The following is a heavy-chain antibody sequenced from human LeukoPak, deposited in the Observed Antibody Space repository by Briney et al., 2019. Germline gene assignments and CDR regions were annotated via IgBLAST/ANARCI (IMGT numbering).Heavy chain of an antibody. CDR2: ISGSGGST. D-gene: IGHD2-21*02. CDR3: AKDAAYCGGDCFPYYYGMDV. J-gene: IGHJ6*02. V-gene: IGHV3-23*01. Sequence: GGSLRLSCAASGFTFSSYAMSWVRQAPGKGLEWVSAISGSGGSTYYADSVKGRFTISRDNSKNTLYLQMNSLRAADTAVYYCAKDAAYCGGDCFPYYYGMDVWGQGTTVTVSS. CDR1: GFTFSSYA.